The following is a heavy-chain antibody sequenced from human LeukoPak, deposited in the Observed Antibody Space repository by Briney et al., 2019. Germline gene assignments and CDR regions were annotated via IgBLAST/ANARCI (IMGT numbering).Heavy chain of an antibody. CDR1: GYTFTSYD. V-gene: IGHV1-8*01. CDR3: ARGRRSWSKGGNWFDP. J-gene: IGHJ5*02. CDR2: MNPNSGNT. D-gene: IGHD6-13*01. Sequence: ASVKVSCKASGYTFTSYDINWVRQATGQGLEWMGWMNPNSGNTGYAQKFQGRVTMTRNTSISTAYMELSSLRSEDTAVYYCARGRRSWSKGGNWFDPWGQGTLVTVSS.